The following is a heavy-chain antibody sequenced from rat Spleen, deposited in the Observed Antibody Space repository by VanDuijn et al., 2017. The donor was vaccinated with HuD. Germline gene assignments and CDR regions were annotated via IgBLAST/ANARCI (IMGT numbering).Heavy chain of an antibody. CDR2: ISYDGSST. CDR1: GFTFSDYA. D-gene: IGHD1-10*01. Sequence: EVQLVESGGGLVQPGRSLKLSCAASGFTFSDYAMAWVRQAPKKGLEWVATISYDGSSTYYRDSVKGRFTISRDNAKSSLYLQMDSLRSEDTSTYYCAKVTITTYFDYWGQGVMVTVSS. J-gene: IGHJ2*01. V-gene: IGHV5-17*01. CDR3: AKVTITTYFDY.